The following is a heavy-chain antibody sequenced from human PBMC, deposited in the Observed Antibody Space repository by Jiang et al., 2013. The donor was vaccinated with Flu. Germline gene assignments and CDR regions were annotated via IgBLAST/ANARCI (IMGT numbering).Heavy chain of an antibody. D-gene: IGHD5-18*01. J-gene: IGHJ6*02. CDR2: IPIFGTA. CDR3: ARGGYSYGPTYYGMDV. V-gene: IGHV1-69*01. Sequence: IPIFGTANYAQKFQGRVTITADESTSTAYMELSSLRSEDTAVYYCARGGYSYGPTYYGMDVWGQGTTVTVSS.